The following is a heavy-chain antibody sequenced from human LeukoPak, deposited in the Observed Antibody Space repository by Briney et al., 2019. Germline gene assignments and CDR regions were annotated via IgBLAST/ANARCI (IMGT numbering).Heavy chain of an antibody. CDR2: INPNTGGT. Sequence: ASVKVSCKASGYTFTGYFVHWVRQAPGQGLQWMGWINPNTGGTNYAQKFQGRVTMTRDTSISTAYMELSRLRSDDTAVYYCARERSSSGYHGYWFDPWGQGTLVTVSS. CDR1: GYTFTGYF. CDR3: ARERSSSGYHGYWFDP. V-gene: IGHV1-2*02. D-gene: IGHD3-22*01. J-gene: IGHJ5*02.